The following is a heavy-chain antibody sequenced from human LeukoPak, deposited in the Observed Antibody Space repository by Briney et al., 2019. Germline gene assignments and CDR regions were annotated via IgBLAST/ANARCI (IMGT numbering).Heavy chain of an antibody. CDR3: ARVRAGLQAFDT. D-gene: IGHD4-11*01. J-gene: IGHJ5*02. CDR2: ISSGSKYI. V-gene: IGHV3-21*06. Sequence: GESLRLSCAASGFKFNTHNLNWVRQAPGKGLEWVSSISSGSKYILYADSVEGRFTVSRDNAKSSVYLQMNSLRAEDTAVYYCARVRAGLQAFDTWGQGTLVTVSS. CDR1: GFKFNTHN.